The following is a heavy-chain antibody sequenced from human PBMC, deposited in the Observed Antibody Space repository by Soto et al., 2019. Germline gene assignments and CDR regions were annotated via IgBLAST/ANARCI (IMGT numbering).Heavy chain of an antibody. CDR3: ARDPIGYSYYFDY. D-gene: IGHD2-15*01. J-gene: IGHJ4*02. CDR2: IYSGGST. Sequence: GGSLRLSCAASGFTVSSNYMSWVRQAPGKGLEWVSVIYSGGSTYYADSVKGRFTISRDNSKNTLYLQMNSLRAEDTAVYYCARDPIGYSYYFDYWGQGTLVTVSS. V-gene: IGHV3-66*01. CDR1: GFTVSSNY.